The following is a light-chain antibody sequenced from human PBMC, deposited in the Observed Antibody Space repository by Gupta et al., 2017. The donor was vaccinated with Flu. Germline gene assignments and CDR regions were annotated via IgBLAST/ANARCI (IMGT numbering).Light chain of an antibody. CDR3: MQGLQPWT. CDR2: LGS. CDR1: QNLLDSNGNNE. Sequence: LSCRFRQNLLDSNGNNEFGWYLQKPGESPQLLIDLGSNRASGVSDRFSGSGSGTYFTLKISRVDAEYVGVYYCMQGLQPWTFGQGTKVEIK. V-gene: IGKV2-28*01. J-gene: IGKJ1*01.